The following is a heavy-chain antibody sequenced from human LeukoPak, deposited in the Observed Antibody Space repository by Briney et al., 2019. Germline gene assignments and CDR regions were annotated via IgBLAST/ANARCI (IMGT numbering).Heavy chain of an antibody. V-gene: IGHV3-21*01. J-gene: IGHJ3*02. CDR3: ARNPCSITSCPMADALDI. CDR1: GFTFSGYS. D-gene: IGHD2-2*01. CDR2: ISGISNYI. Sequence: GGSLRLSCAASGFTFSGYSMNWVRQAPGKGLEWVSSISGISNYIFYADSVKGRFSISRDNTNNSLFLLMNSLRAEDTAVYFCARNPCSITSCPMADALDIWGQGTMVTVSS.